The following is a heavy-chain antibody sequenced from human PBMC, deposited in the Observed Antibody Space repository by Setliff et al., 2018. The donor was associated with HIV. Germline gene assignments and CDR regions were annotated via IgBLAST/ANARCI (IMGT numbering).Heavy chain of an antibody. CDR3: ARDSAAWVTELGILGY. CDR2: VSYDAERK. J-gene: IGHJ4*02. Sequence: GGSLRLSCEASGFTFRHYAMHWARQAPGKGLEWVAVVSYDAERKYYADSVKGRFTISRDNPRNTVFLQMTGLRLDDTAVYYCARDSAAWVTELGILGYWGQGTLVTVSS. D-gene: IGHD3-3*01. CDR1: GFTFRHYA. V-gene: IGHV3-30*03.